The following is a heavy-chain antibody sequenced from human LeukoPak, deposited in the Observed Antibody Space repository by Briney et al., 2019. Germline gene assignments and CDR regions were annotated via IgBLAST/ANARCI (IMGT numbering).Heavy chain of an antibody. CDR3: AKPQLQGAFDI. V-gene: IGHV3-53*01. J-gene: IGHJ3*02. D-gene: IGHD1-14*01. Sequence: PGGSLRLSCAASGFTVSNGYMSWVRQAPGKGLEWVSIIYTGGSTYYVDSVKGRFTISRDNSKNTLYLQMNSLRAEDTAVYYCAKPQLQGAFDIWGQGTMVKVSS. CDR1: GFTVSNGY. CDR2: IYTGGST.